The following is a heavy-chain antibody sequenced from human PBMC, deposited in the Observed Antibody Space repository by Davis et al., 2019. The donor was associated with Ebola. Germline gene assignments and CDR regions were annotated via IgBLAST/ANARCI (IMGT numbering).Heavy chain of an antibody. Sequence: PSETLSLTCAVYGGSFSGYYWNWIRQPPGKGLEWIGEISHSGSTNYNPSLKSRVTISVDTSKNQFSLKLSSVTAADTAVYYCARRFVRWLQWGWFDPWGQGTLVTVSS. J-gene: IGHJ5*02. CDR3: ARRFVRWLQWGWFDP. CDR1: GGSFSGYY. D-gene: IGHD5-24*01. CDR2: ISHSGST. V-gene: IGHV4-34*01.